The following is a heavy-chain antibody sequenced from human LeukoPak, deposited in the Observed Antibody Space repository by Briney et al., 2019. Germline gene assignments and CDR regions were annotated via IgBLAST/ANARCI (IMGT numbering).Heavy chain of an antibody. J-gene: IGHJ4*02. CDR1: GFTFSSYG. D-gene: IGHD3-22*01. Sequence: GGSLRLSCAASGFTFSSYGMHWVRQAPGKGLEWVAVISYDGSNKYYADSVKGRFTISRDNSKNTLYLRMNSLRAEDTAVYYCAGGLYDSSGYRSWGQGTLVTVSS. CDR2: ISYDGSNK. CDR3: AGGLYDSSGYRS. V-gene: IGHV3-30*03.